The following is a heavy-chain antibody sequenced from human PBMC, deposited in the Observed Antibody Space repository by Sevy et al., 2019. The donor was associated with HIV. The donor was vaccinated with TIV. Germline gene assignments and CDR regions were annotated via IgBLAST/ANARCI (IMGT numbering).Heavy chain of an antibody. J-gene: IGHJ6*02. CDR2: ISHDGINE. CDR3: ANAYSGSYSHSYLYALDV. V-gene: IGHV3-30*18. D-gene: IGHD1-26*01. CDR1: GFIFSNYA. Sequence: GGSLRLSCATSGFIFSNYAMHWIRQAPGKGLDWVALISHDGINEYYADSVKGRFTISRDNSKNTVYLERNSLRNEDTAIYFCANAYSGSYSHSYLYALDVWGQGTTVTVSS.